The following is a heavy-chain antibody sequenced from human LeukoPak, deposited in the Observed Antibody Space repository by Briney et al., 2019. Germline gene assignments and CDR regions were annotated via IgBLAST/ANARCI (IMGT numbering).Heavy chain of an antibody. V-gene: IGHV3-7*01. CDR1: GFTFSSYW. J-gene: IGHJ4*02. D-gene: IGHD5-24*01. Sequence: GGSLRLSCAGSGFTFSSYWMTWVRQAPGKGLEWVANIKRDGSEKYYVDSVKGRFTISRDNAKNSLYLQMNSLRAEDTAVYYCVREARESGGFDYWGQGTLVTVSS. CDR3: VREARESGGFDY. CDR2: IKRDGSEK.